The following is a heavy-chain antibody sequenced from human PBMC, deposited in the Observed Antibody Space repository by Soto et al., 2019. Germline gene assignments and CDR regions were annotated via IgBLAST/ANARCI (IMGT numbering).Heavy chain of an antibody. V-gene: IGHV4-31*03. J-gene: IGHJ3*02. Sequence: PSETLSLTCTVSGGSISSGGYYWSWIRQHPGKGLEWIGYIYYSGSTYYNPSLKSRVTISVDTSKNQFSLKLSSVTAADTAVYYCARDLSQAEYSSSSGANDAFDIWGQGTMVTVSS. CDR1: GGSISSGGYY. D-gene: IGHD6-6*01. CDR3: ARDLSQAEYSSSSGANDAFDI. CDR2: IYYSGST.